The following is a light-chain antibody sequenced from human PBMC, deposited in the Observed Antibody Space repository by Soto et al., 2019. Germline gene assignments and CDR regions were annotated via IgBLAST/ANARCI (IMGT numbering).Light chain of an antibody. CDR2: FAS. CDR3: LQDYSFPLT. Sequence: AIQMTQSPSSLSASVEDRVIITCRASQGIGKDLGWYQQKPGKAPKLLIYFASSLQSGVPSRFSGSGSGTDFTLTISSLQPEDFATYYCLQDYSFPLTFGGGTKVEIK. CDR1: QGIGKD. J-gene: IGKJ4*01. V-gene: IGKV1-6*01.